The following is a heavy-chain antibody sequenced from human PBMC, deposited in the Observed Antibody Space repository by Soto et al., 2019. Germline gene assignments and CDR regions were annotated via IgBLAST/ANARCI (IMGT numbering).Heavy chain of an antibody. V-gene: IGHV3-30*04. Sequence: GGSLRLSCAASGFTFSSYAMHWVRQAPGKGLEWVAGISYDGSNKYYADAVKGRFTISRDNSKNTLYLQMNSLRDEDTAVYYCAREQQWLVLEYCGMDVWGQGTTVTVSS. CDR3: AREQQWLVLEYCGMDV. J-gene: IGHJ6*02. D-gene: IGHD6-19*01. CDR1: GFTFSSYA. CDR2: ISYDGSNK.